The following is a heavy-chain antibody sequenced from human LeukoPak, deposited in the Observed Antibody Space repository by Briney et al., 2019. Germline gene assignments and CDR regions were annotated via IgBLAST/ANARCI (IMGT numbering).Heavy chain of an antibody. CDR3: ARDGEQQLVWYFDY. CDR2: ISYDGSNK. V-gene: IGHV3-30*03. J-gene: IGHJ4*02. D-gene: IGHD6-13*01. Sequence: PGGSLRLSCAASGFTFSSYGMHWVRQAPGKGLEWVEVISYDGSNKYYADSVKGRFTISRDNPKNTLYLQMNSLRAEDTAVYYCARDGEQQLVWYFDYWGQGTLVTVSS. CDR1: GFTFSSYG.